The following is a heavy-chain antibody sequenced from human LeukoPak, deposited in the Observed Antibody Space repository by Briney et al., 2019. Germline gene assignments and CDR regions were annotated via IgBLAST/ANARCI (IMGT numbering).Heavy chain of an antibody. D-gene: IGHD3-22*01. V-gene: IGHV4-39*01. CDR3: ARRRYYDSTGYLD. J-gene: IGHJ1*01. CDR2: IYYSGSS. Sequence: SETLSLTCSVSGGFISSSSYYWGWIRQPPGKGLEWIGDIYYSGSSYYDPSLKIRVAISIDTSKNQFSLRLSPVTAADSATYYCARRRYYDSTGYLDWGQGTLVTVSS. CDR1: GGFISSSSYY.